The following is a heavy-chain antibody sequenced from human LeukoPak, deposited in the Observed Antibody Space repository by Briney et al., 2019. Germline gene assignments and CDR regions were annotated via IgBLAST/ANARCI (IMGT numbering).Heavy chain of an antibody. CDR2: MNPNSGNT. V-gene: IGHV1-8*03. Sequence: ASVKVSCKASGYTFTSYDINWVRQATGQGLEWMGWMNPNSGNTGYAQKFQGRVTITRDTSASTAYMELSSLRSEDMAVYYCARGGGYCSGGSCYKNWFDPWGQGTLVTVSS. CDR1: GYTFTSYD. CDR3: ARGGGYCSGGSCYKNWFDP. J-gene: IGHJ5*02. D-gene: IGHD2-15*01.